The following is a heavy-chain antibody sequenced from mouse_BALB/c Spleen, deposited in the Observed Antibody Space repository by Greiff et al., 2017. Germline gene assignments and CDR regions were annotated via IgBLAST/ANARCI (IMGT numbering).Heavy chain of an antibody. V-gene: IGHV3-6*02. CDR2: ISYDGSN. CDR1: GYSITSGYY. Sequence: VQLQQSRPGLVKPSQSLSLTCSVTGYSITSGYYWNWIRQFPGNKLEWMGYISYDGSNNYNPSLKNRISITRDTSKNQFFLKLNSVTTEDTATYYCARSTTALNDWGQGTTLTDAS. CDR3: ARSTTALND. J-gene: IGHJ2*01. D-gene: IGHD1-2*01.